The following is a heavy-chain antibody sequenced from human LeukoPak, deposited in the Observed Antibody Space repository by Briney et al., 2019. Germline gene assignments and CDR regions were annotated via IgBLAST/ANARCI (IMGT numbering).Heavy chain of an antibody. CDR2: ISDSGST. J-gene: IGHJ3*02. V-gene: IGHV4-59*01. CDR1: GGSISSFY. Sequence: SETLSLTCTVSGGSISSFYWSWIRQSPGKGLECIAYISDSGSTNYKSSLKSRVTISIDTSRNQFSLNLTSVTPADTAVYYCSRWGAVNGFDIWGQGTMVTVSS. D-gene: IGHD3-16*01. CDR3: SRWGAVNGFDI.